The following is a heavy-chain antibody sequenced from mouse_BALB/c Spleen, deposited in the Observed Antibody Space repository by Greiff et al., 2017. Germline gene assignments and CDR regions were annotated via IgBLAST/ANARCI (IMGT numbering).Heavy chain of an antibody. CDR1: GYNFTSYW. V-gene: IGHV1-55*01. Sequence: VQLQQPGAELVKPGTSVKLSCKASGYNFTSYWINWVKLRPGQGLEWIGDIYPGSGSTNYNEKFKSKATLTVDTSSSTAYIQLSNLASEDSALYYFAKGGAQYAMDYWGQGTSVTVSS. CDR3: AKGGAQYAMDY. J-gene: IGHJ4*01. D-gene: IGHD3-1*01. CDR2: IYPGSGST.